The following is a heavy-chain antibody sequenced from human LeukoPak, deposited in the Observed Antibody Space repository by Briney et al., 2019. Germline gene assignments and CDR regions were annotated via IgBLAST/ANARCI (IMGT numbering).Heavy chain of an antibody. V-gene: IGHV3-23*01. J-gene: IGHJ5*01. D-gene: IGHD3-3*01. CDR3: AEGRIFGVVMGFES. CDR2: ISGTGSTT. Sequence: GGSLRLSCVASGFAFSSYGMSWVRQAPGKGLEWVSAISGTGSTTYYADSVKGRFTISRDNSKNTLYLQMNSLRAEDTAVYYCAEGRIFGVVMGFESWGQGTLVTVSS. CDR1: GFAFSSYG.